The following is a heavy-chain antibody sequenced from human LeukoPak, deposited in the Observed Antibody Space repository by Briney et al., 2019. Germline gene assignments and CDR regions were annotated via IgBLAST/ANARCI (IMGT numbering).Heavy chain of an antibody. D-gene: IGHD4-17*01. CDR1: RGAFSTYA. CDR2: IIPIFGTA. J-gene: IGHJ4*02. CDR3: ASLGGGSTVTTYLNY. Sequence: SVKVSCKASRGAFSTYAINWVRQAPGQGLEWMGGIIPIFGTANYAQKFQGRVTITADESTSTAYMELSSLRSEDTAVYYCASLGGGSTVTTYLNYWGQGTLVIVSS. V-gene: IGHV1-69*13.